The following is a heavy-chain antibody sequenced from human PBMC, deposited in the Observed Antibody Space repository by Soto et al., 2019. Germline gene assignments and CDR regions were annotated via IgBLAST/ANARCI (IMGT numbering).Heavy chain of an antibody. CDR1: VFTFTNYW. CDR2: IKQDGSEK. V-gene: IGHV3-7*04. CDR3: ARAIAQDYGLDV. D-gene: IGHD6-13*01. J-gene: IGHJ6*02. Sequence: EVQLVESGGGLVQPWGSLRLPCAASVFTFTNYWMTWVRQAPGKGLEWVANIKQDGSEKYYVDSVKGRFTISRDNAKNSLYLQMNSLRAEDTAVYYCARAIAQDYGLDVWGQGTTVTVSS.